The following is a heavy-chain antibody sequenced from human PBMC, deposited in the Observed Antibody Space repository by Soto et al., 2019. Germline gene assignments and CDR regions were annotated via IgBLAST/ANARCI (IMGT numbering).Heavy chain of an antibody. CDR1: GFTFSSYG. D-gene: IGHD2-2*01. V-gene: IGHV3-30*18. Sequence: GGSLRLSCAASGFTFSSYGMDWVRQAPGKXLEWVAVISYDGSNKKYASSVKGRFTVSRDNVKNTLSLQMNSLRPEDTAVYYCAKDSGYQLPDNYFYYGLDVWGQGTTVTVSS. J-gene: IGHJ6*02. CDR2: ISYDGSNK. CDR3: AKDSGYQLPDNYFYYGLDV.